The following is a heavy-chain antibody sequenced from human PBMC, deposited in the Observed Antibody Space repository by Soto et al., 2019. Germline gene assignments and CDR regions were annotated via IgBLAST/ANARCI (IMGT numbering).Heavy chain of an antibody. J-gene: IGHJ6*02. CDR3: ARHLWFGELSPGRLYYGMDV. D-gene: IGHD3-10*01. V-gene: IGHV4-39*01. CDR1: GGSISSSSYY. CDR2: IYYSGST. Sequence: SETLSLTCPVSGGSISSSSYYWGWIRQPPGKGLEWIGSIYYSGSTYYNPSLKSRVTISVDTSKNQFSLKLSSVTAADTAVYYCARHLWFGELSPGRLYYGMDVWGQGTTVT.